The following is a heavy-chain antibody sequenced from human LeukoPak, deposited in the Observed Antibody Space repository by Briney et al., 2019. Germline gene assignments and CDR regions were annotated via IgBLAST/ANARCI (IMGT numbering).Heavy chain of an antibody. CDR3: ARWDNSGYYSLDY. D-gene: IGHD3-22*01. CDR1: GFTFSSYW. J-gene: IGHJ4*02. CDR2: IHTDGSST. V-gene: IGHV3-74*01. Sequence: GGSLRLSCAASGFTFSSYWMHWVRQAPGKELVWVSRIHTDGSSTNYADSVKGRFTISRDNAKNTLYLQMNSLRAEDTAVYYCARWDNSGYYSLDYWGQGTLVTVSS.